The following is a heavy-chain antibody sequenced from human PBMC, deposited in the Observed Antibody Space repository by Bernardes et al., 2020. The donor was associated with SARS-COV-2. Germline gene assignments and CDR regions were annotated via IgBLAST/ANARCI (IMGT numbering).Heavy chain of an antibody. V-gene: IGHV3-11*06. D-gene: IGHD3-22*01. CDR1: GFTFSNDY. CDR3: ARDYYFRLDV. Sequence: GRSLRLSCAASGFTFSNDYMAWIRQAPGKGLEWISYITGSSSDTKYADSVKGRFTISRDNGKNSLYLEMNSLRVEDTAVYYCARDYYFRLDVWGQGTTVTVSS. J-gene: IGHJ6*02. CDR2: ITGSSSDT.